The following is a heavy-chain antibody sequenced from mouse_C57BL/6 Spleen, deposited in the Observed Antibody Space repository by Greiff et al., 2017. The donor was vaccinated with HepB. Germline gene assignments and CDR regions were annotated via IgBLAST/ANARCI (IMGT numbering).Heavy chain of an antibody. CDR2: INPSSGYT. CDR1: GYTFTSYT. V-gene: IGHV1-4*01. CDR3: ARGALQYFDV. Sequence: VQLQESGAELARPGASVKMSCKASGYTFTSYTMHWVKQRPGQGLEWIGYINPSSGYTKYNQKFKDKATLTADKSSSTAYMQLSSLTSEDSAVYYCARGALQYFDVWGTGTTVTVSS. J-gene: IGHJ1*03. D-gene: IGHD2-10*01.